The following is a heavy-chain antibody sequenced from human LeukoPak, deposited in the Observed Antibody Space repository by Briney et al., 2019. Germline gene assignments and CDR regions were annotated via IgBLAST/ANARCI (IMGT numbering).Heavy chain of an antibody. CDR2: ISSSGNTI. J-gene: IGHJ3*02. CDR3: ARESPPQYSYDSSSYLGPMDAFDI. Sequence: AGRSLRLSCAASGFTFSSYEMNWVRQAPGKGLDWVSYISSSGNTIYYADSVKGRFTISRDNAKNSLYLQMNSLRAEDTAVYYCARESPPQYSYDSSSYLGPMDAFDIWGQETMVTVSS. V-gene: IGHV3-48*03. D-gene: IGHD3-22*01. CDR1: GFTFSSYE.